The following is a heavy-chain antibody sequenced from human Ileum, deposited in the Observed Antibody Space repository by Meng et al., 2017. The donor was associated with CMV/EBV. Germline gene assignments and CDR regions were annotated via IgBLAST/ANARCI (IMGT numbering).Heavy chain of an antibody. CDR3: VKTTRSPNA. CDR1: GFAFSSNV. V-gene: IGHV3-23*01. J-gene: IGHJ5*02. Sequence: GESLKISCAASGFAFSSNVMNWVRRAPGKGLEWVSSIGGSGDLTWYADSVRGRFTISRDNSKNTVFLHMNSLRADETAVYFCVKTTRSPNAWGQGTPVTVSS. D-gene: IGHD1-14*01. CDR2: IGGSGDLT.